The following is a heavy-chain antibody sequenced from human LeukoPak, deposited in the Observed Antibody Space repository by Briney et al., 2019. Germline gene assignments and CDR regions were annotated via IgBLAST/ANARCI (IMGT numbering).Heavy chain of an antibody. V-gene: IGHV3-21*01. J-gene: IGHJ4*02. CDR1: GFTFSSYS. CDR3: ARGAAGSYSGIDY. D-gene: IGHD6-13*01. CDR2: ISSSSSYI. Sequence: GGSLRLSCAASGFTFSSYSMDWVRQAPGKGLEWVSSISSSSSYIYYADSVKGRFTISRDNAKNSLYLQMNSLRAEDTAVYYCARGAAGSYSGIDYWGQGTLVTVSS.